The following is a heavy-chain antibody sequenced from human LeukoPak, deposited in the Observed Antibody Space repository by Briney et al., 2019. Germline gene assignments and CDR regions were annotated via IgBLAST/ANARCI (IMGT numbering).Heavy chain of an antibody. D-gene: IGHD2-15*01. CDR1: GGSISSSSYY. J-gene: IGHJ4*02. V-gene: IGHV4-39*01. CDR3: ARRRRMVGSGGSCCVDY. Sequence: PSETLSLTCTVSGGSISSSSYYWGWIRQPPGKGLEWIGSIYYSGSTYYNPSLKSRVTISVDTSKNQFSLKLSSVTAADTAVYYCARRRRMVGSGGSCCVDYWGQGTLVTVSS. CDR2: IYYSGST.